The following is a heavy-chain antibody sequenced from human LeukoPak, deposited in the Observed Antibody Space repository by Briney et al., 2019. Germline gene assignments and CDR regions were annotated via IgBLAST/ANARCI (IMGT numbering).Heavy chain of an antibody. Sequence: PGGSLRLSCAASGFTFSSYSMNWVRQAPGKGLEWISYISSNSLIYYGDSVKGRCTISRDNAKNSLTLQMNSLRAEDTAVYYCAKVGRGAIEADWGQGTLVIVSS. J-gene: IGHJ4*02. V-gene: IGHV3-48*01. CDR1: GFTFSSYS. D-gene: IGHD3-10*01. CDR3: AKVGRGAIEAD. CDR2: ISSNSLI.